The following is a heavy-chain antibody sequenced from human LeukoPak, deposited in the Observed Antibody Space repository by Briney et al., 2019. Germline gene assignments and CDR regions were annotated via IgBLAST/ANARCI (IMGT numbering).Heavy chain of an antibody. CDR1: GFTFSFNS. D-gene: IGHD1-26*01. V-gene: IGHV3-74*01. CDR3: ARGVGSGSRLRAGDY. Sequence: GGSLRLSCAASGFTFSFNSMHWVRQGPGKGLVWVSRIKRDGSGTTYADSVKGRVTISRDNAKNTLYLQMNSLRAEDTAVYYCARGVGSGSRLRAGDYWGQGTLVTVSS. CDR2: IKRDGSGT. J-gene: IGHJ4*02.